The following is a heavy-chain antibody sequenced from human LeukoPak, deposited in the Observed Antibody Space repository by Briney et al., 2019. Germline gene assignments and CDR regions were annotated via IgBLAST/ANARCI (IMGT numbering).Heavy chain of an antibody. V-gene: IGHV1-2*02. J-gene: IGHJ4*02. D-gene: IGHD3-10*01. Sequence: ASVKVSCKASGYTFTGYYMHWVRQAPGQGLEWMGWINPNSGGTNYAQKFQGRVTMTRGTSISTAHMELSRLRSDDTAVYYCARDGGNLWFGGLFWGQGTLVTVSS. CDR2: INPNSGGT. CDR3: ARDGGNLWFGGLF. CDR1: GYTFTGYY.